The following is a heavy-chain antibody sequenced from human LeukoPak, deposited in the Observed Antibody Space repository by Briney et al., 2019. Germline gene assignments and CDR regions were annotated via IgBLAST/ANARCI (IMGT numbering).Heavy chain of an antibody. CDR2: VYYIGTT. D-gene: IGHD6-6*01. Sequence: SETLSLTCIVSGGSVSSPDSYWSWIRQPPGKGLEWIGNVYYIGTTTYNSSLESRVTISVDTSKNQFSLEVTSVTAADTAVYYCARNTSSSPWFDPWGQGTLVTVSS. J-gene: IGHJ5*02. CDR3: ARNTSSSPWFDP. CDR1: GGSVSSPDSY. V-gene: IGHV4-61*08.